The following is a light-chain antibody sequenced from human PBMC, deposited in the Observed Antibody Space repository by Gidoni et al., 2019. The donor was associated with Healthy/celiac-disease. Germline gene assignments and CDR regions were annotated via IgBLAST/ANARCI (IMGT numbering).Light chain of an antibody. CDR3: QKYNSAPPFT. CDR1: QGISNY. Sequence: DIQMTQSPSSLSASVGDRVTITRRASQGISNYLCWYQQKPGKVPKLLIYAESTLQSGVPSRFSGSGSGTDFTLTISSLQPEDVATYYCQKYNSAPPFTFGPGTKVDIK. CDR2: AES. V-gene: IGKV1-27*01. J-gene: IGKJ3*01.